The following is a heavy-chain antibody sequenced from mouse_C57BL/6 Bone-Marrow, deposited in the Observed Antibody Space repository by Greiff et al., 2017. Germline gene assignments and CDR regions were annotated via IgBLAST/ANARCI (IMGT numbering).Heavy chain of an antibody. V-gene: IGHV5-17*01. Sequence: EVKVVESGGGLVKPGGSLKLSCAASGFTFSDYGMHWVRQAPEKGLEWVAYISSGSSTIYYADTVKGRFTISRDNAKNTLFLQMTSLRSEDTAMYYCAKIPYDYEGGYWGQGTTLTVSS. CDR1: GFTFSDYG. D-gene: IGHD2-4*01. J-gene: IGHJ2*01. CDR3: AKIPYDYEGGY. CDR2: ISSGSSTI.